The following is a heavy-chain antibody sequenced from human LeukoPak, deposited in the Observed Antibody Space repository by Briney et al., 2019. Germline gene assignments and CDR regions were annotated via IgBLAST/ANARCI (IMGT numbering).Heavy chain of an antibody. Sequence: GGSLRLSCAASGFTFASMSWVRQAPGKGLEWVSAISDSGGNTYYADSVKGRFTISRDNSKNTLYLQMNSLRAEDTAVYYCAQTSGAYSYGYPYFFDYWGQGTLVTVSS. D-gene: IGHD5-18*01. CDR2: ISDSGGNT. V-gene: IGHV3-23*01. J-gene: IGHJ4*02. CDR1: GFTFAS. CDR3: AQTSGAYSYGYPYFFDY.